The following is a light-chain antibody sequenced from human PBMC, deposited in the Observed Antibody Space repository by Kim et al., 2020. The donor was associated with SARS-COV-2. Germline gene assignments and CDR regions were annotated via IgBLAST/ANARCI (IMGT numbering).Light chain of an antibody. Sequence: ASVKLTCTLSSGHSSYAIAWHQQQPEKGPRYLMKLNSDGSHSKGDGIPDRFSGSSSGAERYLTISSLQSEDEADYYCQTWGTGLRVFGGGTKVTVL. CDR2: LNSDGSH. CDR3: QTWGTGLRV. CDR1: SGHSSYA. J-gene: IGLJ3*02. V-gene: IGLV4-69*01.